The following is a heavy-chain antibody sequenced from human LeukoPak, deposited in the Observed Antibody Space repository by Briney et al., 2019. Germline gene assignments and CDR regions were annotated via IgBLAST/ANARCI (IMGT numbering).Heavy chain of an antibody. Sequence: GASVKVSCKASGYTFTSYYMHWVRQAPGQGLEWMGIINPSGGSTSYAQKFQGRVTMTRDTSTSTVYVELSSLRSEDTAVYYCARVYCSSTSCPYDYYYYGMDVWGQGTTVTVSS. CDR3: ARVYCSSTSCPYDYYYYGMDV. CDR2: INPSGGST. D-gene: IGHD2-2*01. J-gene: IGHJ6*02. CDR1: GYTFTSYY. V-gene: IGHV1-46*01.